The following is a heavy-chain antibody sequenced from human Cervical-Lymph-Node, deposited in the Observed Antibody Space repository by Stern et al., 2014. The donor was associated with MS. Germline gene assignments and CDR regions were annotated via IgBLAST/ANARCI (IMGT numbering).Heavy chain of an antibody. CDR1: GFTFSSYS. CDR3: ARETGTTVANAFDI. D-gene: IGHD1-1*01. V-gene: IGHV3-30*04. Sequence: QVQLLQSGGGVVQPGRSLRLSCAVSGFTFSSYSMHWVRQAPGKGLEWVAVISYDGSSTYYADSVKGRFTISRDNSKNTLYLQMNSLRGEDTAVYYCARETGTTVANAFDIWGQGTMITVSS. CDR2: ISYDGSST. J-gene: IGHJ3*02.